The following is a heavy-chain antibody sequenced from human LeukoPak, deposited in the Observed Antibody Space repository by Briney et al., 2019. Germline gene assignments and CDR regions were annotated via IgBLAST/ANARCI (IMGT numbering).Heavy chain of an antibody. V-gene: IGHV3-23*01. D-gene: IGHD2-2*01. J-gene: IGHJ4*02. CDR1: GFTFSSYA. Sequence: GGSLRLSCAASGFTFSSYAMSWVRQAPGKGLEWVSAISGSGGSTYYADSVKGRFTISRDNSKNTLYLQMNSLRAEDTAVYYCAKRYCSSTSCYGGRAPIDYWGQGTLVTVSS. CDR2: ISGSGGST. CDR3: AKRYCSSTSCYGGRAPIDY.